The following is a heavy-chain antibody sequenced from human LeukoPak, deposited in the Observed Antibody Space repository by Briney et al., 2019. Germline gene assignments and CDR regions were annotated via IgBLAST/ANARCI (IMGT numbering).Heavy chain of an antibody. Sequence: GGSLRLSCAASGFTFSNVWMSWVRQAPGKGLEWVGRIKSKADGGTADYAAPVKGRFTISRDDSKNTLYLQMSSLKTEDTAMYYCSRDHDILTGYYRDAFDIWGQGTMVTVSS. V-gene: IGHV3-15*01. J-gene: IGHJ3*02. CDR1: GFTFSNVW. CDR3: SRDHDILTGYYRDAFDI. D-gene: IGHD3-9*01. CDR2: IKSKADGGTA.